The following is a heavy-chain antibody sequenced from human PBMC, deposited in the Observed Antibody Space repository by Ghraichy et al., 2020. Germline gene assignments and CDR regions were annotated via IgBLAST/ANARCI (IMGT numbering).Heavy chain of an antibody. V-gene: IGHV3-23*01. CDR3: AKDDYGDHYYYYYGMDV. CDR2: ISGSGGST. Sequence: SCAASGFTFSSYAMSWVRQAPGKGLEWVSAISGSGGSTYYADSVKGRFTISRDNSKNTLYLQMNSLRAEDTAVYYCAKDDYGDHYYYYYGMDVWGQGTTVTVSS. D-gene: IGHD4-17*01. CDR1: GFTFSSYA. J-gene: IGHJ6*02.